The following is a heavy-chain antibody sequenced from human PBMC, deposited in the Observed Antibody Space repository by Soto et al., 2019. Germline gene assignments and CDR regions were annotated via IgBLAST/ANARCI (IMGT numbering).Heavy chain of an antibody. CDR1: GGSISTYY. Sequence: LSLTCTVSGGSISTYYWNWVRQPPGKGLEWIGNIYYTGSTNYNPSLKSRVTISVDTSKNQFSLKLTSVTAADTAVYYCARPSVAVTWGPFDYWGQGTLVTVSS. V-gene: IGHV4-59*01. CDR3: ARPSVAVTWGPFDY. J-gene: IGHJ4*02. D-gene: IGHD6-19*01. CDR2: IYYTGST.